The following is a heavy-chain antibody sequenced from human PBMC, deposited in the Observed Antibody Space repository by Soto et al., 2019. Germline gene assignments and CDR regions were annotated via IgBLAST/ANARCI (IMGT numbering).Heavy chain of an antibody. CDR2: ISSGSSII. V-gene: IGHV3-48*02. CDR1: GFAFNSYS. Sequence: EVQLVESGGGLVQPGGSLSLSCAASGFAFNSYSVNWVRQAPGKGLEWVSYISSGSSIIYYADSVKVRFTISRDDAKNSLYLQMNSLRDEDTAVYYCARGVSGYHVVYGMDVWGQGSKVTVSS. D-gene: IGHD6-25*01. CDR3: ARGVSGYHVVYGMDV. J-gene: IGHJ6*02.